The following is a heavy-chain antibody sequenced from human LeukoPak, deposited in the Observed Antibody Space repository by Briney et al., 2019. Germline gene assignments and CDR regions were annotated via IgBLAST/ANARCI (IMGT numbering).Heavy chain of an antibody. CDR3: TRCPENSYDILADNWFDP. CDR1: GFTFGDYA. J-gene: IGHJ5*02. V-gene: IGHV3-49*03. CDR2: IRSKAYGGTT. Sequence: PGGSLRLSCTASGFTFGDYAMSWFRQAPGKGLEWVGFIRSKAYGGTTEYAASVKGRFTISRDDSKSIAYLQMNSLKTEDTAVYYCTRCPENSYDILADNWFDPWGQGTLVTVSS. D-gene: IGHD3-9*01.